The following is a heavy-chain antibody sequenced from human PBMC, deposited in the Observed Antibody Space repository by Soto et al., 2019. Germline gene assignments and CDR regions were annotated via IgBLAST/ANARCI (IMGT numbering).Heavy chain of an antibody. J-gene: IGHJ5*02. Sequence: QLLQSGGGLVQPGGSLTLSCAASGFTFGTTDMSWVRQAPGEGLEWVSTIDGSGGITYYADSVKGRFTISRDNSRNTVYLKMNSLRGDDTALYYCVKSSGLFNTWGQGALVTISS. D-gene: IGHD3-10*01. CDR2: IDGSGGIT. V-gene: IGHV3-23*01. CDR3: VKSSGLFNT. CDR1: GFTFGTTD.